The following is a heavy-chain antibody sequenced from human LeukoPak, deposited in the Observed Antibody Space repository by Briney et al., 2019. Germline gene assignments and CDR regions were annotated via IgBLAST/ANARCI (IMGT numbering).Heavy chain of an antibody. Sequence: PGGSLRLSCAASGFTFRSYWMSWVRQAPGKGLEWVANIKQDGSEKDYVDPVKGRFTISRDNAKNSLYLQMNSLSVEDTAVYYCAREGAGGNDYWGQGTLVTVSS. V-gene: IGHV3-7*01. CDR2: IKQDGSEK. J-gene: IGHJ4*02. D-gene: IGHD4-23*01. CDR3: AREGAGGNDY. CDR1: GFTFRSYW.